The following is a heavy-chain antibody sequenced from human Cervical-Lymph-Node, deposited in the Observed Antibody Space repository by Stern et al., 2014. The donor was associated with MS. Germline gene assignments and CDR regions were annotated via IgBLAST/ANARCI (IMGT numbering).Heavy chain of an antibody. CDR1: GYTFTSYA. J-gene: IGHJ6*02. V-gene: IGHV1-3*01. D-gene: IGHD3-9*01. CDR3: ARGPLRYFDWLPMYGMDV. CDR2: INDGNGNT. Sequence: QVQLVQSGAEVKKPGASVKVSSKASGYTFTSYAMHWVRQAPGQRLEWMGWINDGNGNTKYSQKFQGRFTITRDTSASTAYMELSSLRSEDTAVYYCARGPLRYFDWLPMYGMDVWGQGTTVTVSS.